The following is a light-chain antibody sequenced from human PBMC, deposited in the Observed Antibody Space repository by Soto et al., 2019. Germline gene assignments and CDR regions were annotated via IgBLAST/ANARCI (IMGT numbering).Light chain of an antibody. CDR1: SSDVGAYNS. J-gene: IGLJ1*01. CDR3: SSYTDSSTYV. CDR2: EVF. Sequence: QSALTQPASVSGSLGQSITISCTGTSSDVGAYNSVSWYQQHPGKAPKLIIFEVFNRPSGASTRFSGSKSGNTASLTISGLQADDEADYYCSSYTDSSTYVFGTGTKSPS. V-gene: IGLV2-14*01.